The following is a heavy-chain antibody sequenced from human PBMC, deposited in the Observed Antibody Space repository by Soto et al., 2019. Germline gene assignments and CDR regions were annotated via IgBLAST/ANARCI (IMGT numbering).Heavy chain of an antibody. D-gene: IGHD3-22*01. CDR2: IYYSGST. CDR3: ARANYDSSGYYYSPFDY. Sequence: SETLSLTCTVSGGSISSGGYYWSWIRQHPGKGLEWIGYIYYSGSTYYNPSLKSRVTISVDTSKNQFSLKLSSVTAADTAVYYYARANYDSSGYYYSPFDYWGQGTLVTVSS. J-gene: IGHJ4*02. V-gene: IGHV4-31*03. CDR1: GGSISSGGYY.